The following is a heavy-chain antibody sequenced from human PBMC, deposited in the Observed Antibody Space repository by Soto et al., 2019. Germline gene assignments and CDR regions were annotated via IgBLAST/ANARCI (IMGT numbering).Heavy chain of an antibody. V-gene: IGHV3-30-3*01. CDR2: ISYDGSNK. CDR1: GFTFSSYA. CDR3: ARDPPDSSGWYYYGMDV. Sequence: GGSLRLSCAASGFTFSSYAMHWVRQAPGKGLEWVAVISYDGSNKYYADSVKGRFTISRDNSKNTLYLQMNSLRAEDTAVYYCARDPPDSSGWYYYGMDVWGQGTTVTV. J-gene: IGHJ6*02. D-gene: IGHD6-19*01.